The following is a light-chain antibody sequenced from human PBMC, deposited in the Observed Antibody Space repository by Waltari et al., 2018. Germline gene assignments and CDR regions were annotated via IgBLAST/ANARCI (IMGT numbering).Light chain of an antibody. V-gene: IGKV3-20*01. CDR3: QHYVRLPAT. J-gene: IGKJ1*01. CDR2: GAS. Sequence: EIVLTQSPRTLSLSPGERATLSCRASQSVGRSLAWYQQIPGQAPRLLIYGASSRATGIPDRFSGSGSGTDFSLTISRLEPEDFAVYFCQHYVRLPATFGQGTKVAI. CDR1: QSVGRS.